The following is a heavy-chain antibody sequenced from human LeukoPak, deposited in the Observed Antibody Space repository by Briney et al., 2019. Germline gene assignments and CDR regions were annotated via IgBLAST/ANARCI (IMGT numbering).Heavy chain of an antibody. J-gene: IGHJ4*02. CDR1: GFTFSSYG. CDR2: ISGSGGST. V-gene: IGHV3-23*01. CDR3: AKSFYGSGSAMVDY. D-gene: IGHD3-10*01. Sequence: GGSLRLSCAASGFTFSSYGMSWVRQAPGKGLEWVSAISGSGGSTYYADSVKGRFTISRDNSKNTLYLQMNSLRAEDTAVYYCAKSFYGSGSAMVDYWGQGTLVSVSS.